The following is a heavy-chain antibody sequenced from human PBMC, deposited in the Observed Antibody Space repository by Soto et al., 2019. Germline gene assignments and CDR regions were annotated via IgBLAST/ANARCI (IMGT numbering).Heavy chain of an antibody. CDR1: GYTFTSYD. D-gene: IGHD2-15*01. CDR2: MNPNSGNT. Sequence: ASVKVSCKASGYTFTSYDINWVRQATGQGLEWMGWMNPNSGNTGYAQKFQGRVTMTRNTSISTAYMELSSRRSEDTAVYYCARGRLGILDYYYYYMDVWGKGTTVTVSS. CDR3: ARGRLGILDYYYYYMDV. V-gene: IGHV1-8*01. J-gene: IGHJ6*03.